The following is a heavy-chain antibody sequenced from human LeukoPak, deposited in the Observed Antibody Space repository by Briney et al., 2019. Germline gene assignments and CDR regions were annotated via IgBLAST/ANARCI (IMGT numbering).Heavy chain of an antibody. CDR1: GYSFTSYW. CDR2: IYNVDSDT. D-gene: IGHD2-2*01. V-gene: IGHV5-51*01. Sequence: GGSLKISCQGSGYSFTSYWIGWVRQLPGKGLEWMGTIYNVDSDTRYSPPFQGEVTISADKSSSTAYLQWSSLKASDTAMYYCARRQLNWYFDLWGRGTLVTVSS. J-gene: IGHJ2*01. CDR3: ARRQLNWYFDL.